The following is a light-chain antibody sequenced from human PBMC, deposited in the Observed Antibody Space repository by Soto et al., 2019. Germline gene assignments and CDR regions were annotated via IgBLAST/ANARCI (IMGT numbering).Light chain of an antibody. V-gene: IGKV4-1*01. J-gene: IGKJ4*01. CDR3: QQYYSPPVT. CDR2: GSS. CDR1: QSIFFSSNNKNY. Sequence: DIVMTQSPDSLAVSLGERGTINCKSSQSIFFSSNNKNYLTWYQQKPGQPPKPLIYGSSTRESGVPDRFSGSRSGTDFTLTIRSLQAEDVAVYYCQQYYSPPVTFGGGTKVEIK.